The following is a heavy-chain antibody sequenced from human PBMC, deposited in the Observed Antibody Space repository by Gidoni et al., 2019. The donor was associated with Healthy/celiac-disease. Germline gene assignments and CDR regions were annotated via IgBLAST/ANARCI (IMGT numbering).Heavy chain of an antibody. J-gene: IGHJ3*02. V-gene: IGHV4-39*07. Sequence: QLQLPESRPGLVKPSATLSLTCTVSGGSICSSSYYWGWIRQPPGQGLEWNGSIYYSGSTYYNPSLKSRVTISVDTSKNQFSLKLSSVTAADTAVYYCARVVRDIVVVPAAMPGTYGDYRIDAFDIWGQGTMVTVSS. CDR3: ARVVRDIVVVPAAMPGTYGDYRIDAFDI. CDR2: IYYSGST. D-gene: IGHD2-2*01. CDR1: GGSICSSSYY.